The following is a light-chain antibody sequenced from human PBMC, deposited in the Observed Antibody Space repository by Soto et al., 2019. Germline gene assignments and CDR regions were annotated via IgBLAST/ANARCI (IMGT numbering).Light chain of an antibody. J-gene: IGKJ5*01. Sequence: DIQMPRSPSSVSASVGDRVTITGRASQRISTYLNWYQQKPGKAPKLLIYGASTLQGGVPSRFSGSGSGTDFTLTISSLQPEDFATYYCQQSYTPSITFGQGTRLE. CDR1: QRISTY. CDR3: QQSYTPSIT. CDR2: GAS. V-gene: IGKV1-39*01.